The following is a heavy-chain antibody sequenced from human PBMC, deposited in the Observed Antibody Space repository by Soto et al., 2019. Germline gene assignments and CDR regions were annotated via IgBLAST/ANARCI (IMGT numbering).Heavy chain of an antibody. D-gene: IGHD1-1*01. CDR3: ARDFLQPFKPEAVPTGMDV. CDR2: ISSSSSYI. CDR1: GFTFSSYS. Sequence: GGSLRLSCAASGFTFSSYSMNWVRQAPGKGLEWVSSISSSSSYIYYADSVKGRFTISRDNAKNSLYLQMNSLRAEDTAVYYCARDFLQPFKPEAVPTGMDVWGKGTTVTVSS. V-gene: IGHV3-21*01. J-gene: IGHJ6*03.